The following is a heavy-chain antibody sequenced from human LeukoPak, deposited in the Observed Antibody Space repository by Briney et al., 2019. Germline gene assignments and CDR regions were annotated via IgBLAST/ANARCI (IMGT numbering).Heavy chain of an antibody. J-gene: IGHJ3*02. V-gene: IGHV4-4*07. CDR3: ARDWLPHGYNWNDVRAFDI. CDR2: IYTSGST. D-gene: IGHD1-20*01. CDR1: GGSISSYY. Sequence: SGTLSLTCTVSGGSISSYYWSWIRQPAGKGLEWIGRIYTSGSTNYNPSLKSRVTMSVDTSKNQFSLKLSSVTAADTAVYYCARDWLPHGYNWNDVRAFDIWGQGTMVTVSS.